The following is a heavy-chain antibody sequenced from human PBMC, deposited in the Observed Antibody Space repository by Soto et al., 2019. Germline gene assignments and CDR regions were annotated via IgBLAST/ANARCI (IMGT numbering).Heavy chain of an antibody. CDR3: ARHGNWGGYDSLTREYFDY. CDR1: GGSISSSSYY. Sequence: SETLSLTCTVSGGSISSSSYYWGWIRQPPGKGLEWIGSIYYSGSTYYNPSLKSRVTISVDTSKNQFSLKLSSVTAADTAVYYCARHGNWGGYDSLTREYFDYWGQGTLVTVSS. D-gene: IGHD5-12*01. CDR2: IYYSGST. J-gene: IGHJ4*02. V-gene: IGHV4-39*01.